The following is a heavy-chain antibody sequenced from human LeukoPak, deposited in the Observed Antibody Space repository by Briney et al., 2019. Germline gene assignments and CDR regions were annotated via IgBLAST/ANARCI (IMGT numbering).Heavy chain of an antibody. D-gene: IGHD4-17*01. CDR2: IYYSGST. Sequence: SETLPLTCTVSGGSISSYYWSWIRQPPGKGLEWIGYIYYSGSTNYNPSLKSRVTISVDTSKNQFSLKLSSVTAADTAVYYCARGYGDFRVEGRYFHSWGQGTLVTVSS. CDR1: GGSISSYY. V-gene: IGHV4-59*01. CDR3: ARGYGDFRVEGRYFHS. J-gene: IGHJ4*02.